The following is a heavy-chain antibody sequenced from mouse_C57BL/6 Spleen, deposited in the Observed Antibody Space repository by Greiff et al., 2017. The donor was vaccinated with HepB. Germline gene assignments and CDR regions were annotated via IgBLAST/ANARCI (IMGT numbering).Heavy chain of an antibody. J-gene: IGHJ1*03. Sequence: VQLQQSGAELARPGASVKMSCKASGYTFTSYTMHWVKQRPGQGLEWIGYINPSSGYTKYNQKFKDKATLTADKSSSTAYMQLSSLTSEDSAVYYCARRNYDGVSYWYFDVWGTGTTVTVSS. CDR3: ARRNYDGVSYWYFDV. CDR2: INPSSGYT. V-gene: IGHV1-4*01. D-gene: IGHD1-2*01. CDR1: GYTFTSYT.